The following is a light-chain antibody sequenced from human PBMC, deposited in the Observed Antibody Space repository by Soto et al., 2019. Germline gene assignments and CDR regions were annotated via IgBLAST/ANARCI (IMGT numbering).Light chain of an antibody. CDR2: EVS. CDR1: SSDVGGYNY. Sequence: QSALTQPASVSGSPGQSITISCTGTSSDVGGYNYVSWYQQQPGKAPKLMIYEVSNRPSGVSNRFSGSKSGNTASLTISWLQAEDEADYYCSSYTSSSTLYVFGTGTKLTVL. J-gene: IGLJ1*01. V-gene: IGLV2-14*01. CDR3: SSYTSSSTLYV.